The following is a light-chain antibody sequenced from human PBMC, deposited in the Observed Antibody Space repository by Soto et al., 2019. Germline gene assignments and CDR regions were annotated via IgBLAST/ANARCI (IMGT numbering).Light chain of an antibody. CDR1: QSVSSSY. CDR3: QQYGSSPA. Sequence: IVLTHSPRTLSLSPGERATLSSRASQSVSSSYLAWYQQKPGQAPRLLIYGASSRATGIPDRFSGSGSGTDFTLSISRLEPEDFAVYYCQQYGSSPAFGQGTRLEIK. V-gene: IGKV3-20*01. CDR2: GAS. J-gene: IGKJ5*01.